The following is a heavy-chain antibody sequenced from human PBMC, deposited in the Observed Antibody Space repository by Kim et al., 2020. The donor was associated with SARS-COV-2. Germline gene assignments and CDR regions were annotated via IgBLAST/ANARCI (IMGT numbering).Heavy chain of an antibody. Sequence: SVKVSCKASGGTFSSYSISWVRQAPGQGLEWMGVVILIFGTANYEQKFQGRVTITADETTSTAYMELSSLRSEDPSVYYCSGDLTPALVGAYASPSWGQGTLVTVSS. CDR3: SGDLTPALVGAYASPS. V-gene: IGHV1-69*13. CDR1: GGTFSSYS. J-gene: IGHJ5*02. D-gene: IGHD1-26*01. CDR2: VILIFGTA.